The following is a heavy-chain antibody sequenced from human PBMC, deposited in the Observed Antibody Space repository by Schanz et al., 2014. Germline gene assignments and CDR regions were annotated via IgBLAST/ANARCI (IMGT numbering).Heavy chain of an antibody. CDR2: INWNGGST. Sequence: EVQLVESGGGVARPGGSLRLSCAASGFGFDDYAMSWVRQAPGKGLEWVSGINWNGGSTGYADSVKGRFTISRDNAKNSLYLQMNSLRAEDTALYCCARDSGSSSWYPSDYWGQGTLVTVSS. J-gene: IGHJ4*02. D-gene: IGHD6-13*01. CDR3: ARDSGSSSWYPSDY. CDR1: GFGFDDYA. V-gene: IGHV3-20*04.